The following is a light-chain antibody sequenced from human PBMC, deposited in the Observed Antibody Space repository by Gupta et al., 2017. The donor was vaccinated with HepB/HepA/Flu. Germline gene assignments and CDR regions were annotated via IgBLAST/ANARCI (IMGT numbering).Light chain of an antibody. J-gene: IGLJ2*01. CDR3: SSYTSSSTFVV. CDR1: SGDVGGYNY. V-gene: IGLV2-14*03. Sequence: QSALTQPASVSGSPGQSITISCTGTSGDVGGYNYVSWYQQHPGKAPKLMIYDVNYRPSGISDRFSGSKSGNTASLTISGLQAEDEADYYCSSYTSSSTFVVFGGGTKLTVL. CDR2: DVN.